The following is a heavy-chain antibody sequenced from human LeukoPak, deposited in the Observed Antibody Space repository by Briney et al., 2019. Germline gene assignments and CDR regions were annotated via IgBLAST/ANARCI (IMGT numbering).Heavy chain of an antibody. D-gene: IGHD6-6*01. CDR1: GYTFTNYF. Sequence: ASAKVSCKASGYTFTNYFMHWVRQAPGQGLEWMGIISPTGGSTSYAQKFQGRVTMTRDTSTSTVYMELSSLSSEDTAVYYCASEAYSSSSRITYFDYWGQGTLVTVSS. J-gene: IGHJ4*02. V-gene: IGHV1-46*01. CDR3: ASEAYSSSSRITYFDY. CDR2: ISPTGGST.